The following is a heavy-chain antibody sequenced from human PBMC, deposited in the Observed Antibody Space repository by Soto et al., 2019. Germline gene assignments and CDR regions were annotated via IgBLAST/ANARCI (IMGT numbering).Heavy chain of an antibody. J-gene: IGHJ6*03. CDR3: ARDGRTTVTTTGTIRALNYYYYYYMDV. V-gene: IGHV3-33*01. Sequence: QVQLVESGGGVVQPGRSLRLSCAASGFTFSSYGMHWVRQAPGKGLEWVAVIWYDGSNKYCADSVKGRFTISRDNSKNTLYLQMNSLRAEDTAVYYCARDGRTTVTTTGTIRALNYYYYYYMDVWGKGTTVTVSS. CDR1: GFTFSSYG. D-gene: IGHD4-4*01. CDR2: IWYDGSNK.